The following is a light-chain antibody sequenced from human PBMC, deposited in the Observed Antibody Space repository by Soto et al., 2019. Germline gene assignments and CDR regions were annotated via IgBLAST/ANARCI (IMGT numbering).Light chain of an antibody. J-gene: IGKJ2*01. Sequence: EIVMTQSPATLSASPGERATLSCRVSQSISNNLAWFQQKPGQAPRLLIFGASTRATGIPARFSGSGSGTEFTLTISSLQSEDFAVYYCQQYDYWYTFGQGTKLEIK. V-gene: IGKV3D-15*01. CDR3: QQYDYWYT. CDR2: GAS. CDR1: QSISNN.